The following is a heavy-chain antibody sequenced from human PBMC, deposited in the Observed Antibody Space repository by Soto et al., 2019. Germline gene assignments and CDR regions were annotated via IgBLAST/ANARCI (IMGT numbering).Heavy chain of an antibody. CDR2: IHHDGGT. Sequence: QVQLQQWGAGLLKPSETLSLTCTVYGGSFSRYHWNWIRQAPGKGLEWIGEIHHDGGTNYSPSLEGRVTISVDTSKNEFALKLSSVTAADTCVDYCARGYGEEWPTSDFWGQGTLVTVSS. CDR3: ARGYGEEWPTSDF. CDR1: GGSFSRYH. D-gene: IGHD3-10*01. J-gene: IGHJ4*02. V-gene: IGHV4-34*01.